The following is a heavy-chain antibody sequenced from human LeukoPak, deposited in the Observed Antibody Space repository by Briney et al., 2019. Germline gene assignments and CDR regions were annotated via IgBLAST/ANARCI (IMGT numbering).Heavy chain of an antibody. CDR3: AMSYDSSGYYSSY. D-gene: IGHD3-22*01. J-gene: IGHJ4*02. V-gene: IGHV4-34*01. CDR1: GGSFSGYY. Sequence: SETLSLTCAVYGGSFSGYYWSWTRQPPGKGLEWIGEINHSGSTNYNPSLKSRVTISVDTSKNQFSLKLSSVTAADTAVYYCAMSYDSSGYYSSYWGQGTLVTVSS. CDR2: INHSGST.